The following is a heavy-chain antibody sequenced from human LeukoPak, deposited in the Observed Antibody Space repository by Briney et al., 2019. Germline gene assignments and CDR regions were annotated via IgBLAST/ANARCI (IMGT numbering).Heavy chain of an antibody. CDR3: ASPRIGSENDYHGMDV. CDR2: IGGSGGST. Sequence: GGSLRLSCAVSGFTFSSYAMSWVRQAPGKGLEWVSAIGGSGGSTFYADSVKGRFIISRDSSKNTLYLQMNSLRAEDTAVYYCASPRIGSENDYHGMDVWGQGTTVTVSS. V-gene: IGHV3-23*01. D-gene: IGHD2-15*01. CDR1: GFTFSSYA. J-gene: IGHJ6*02.